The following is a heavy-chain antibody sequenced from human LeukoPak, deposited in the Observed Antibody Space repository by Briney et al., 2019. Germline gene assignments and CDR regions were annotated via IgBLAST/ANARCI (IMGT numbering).Heavy chain of an antibody. D-gene: IGHD5-18*01. CDR1: GLTFSSHW. J-gene: IGHJ5*02. CDR2: IWYDGSNK. Sequence: PGGSLRLSCAASGLTFSSHWMHWVRQAPGKGLEWVAVIWYDGSNKYYADSVKGRFTISRDNSKNTLYLQMNSLRAEDTAVYYCARDYNSGYSYGGGFDPWGQGTLVTVSS. CDR3: ARDYNSGYSYGGGFDP. V-gene: IGHV3-33*08.